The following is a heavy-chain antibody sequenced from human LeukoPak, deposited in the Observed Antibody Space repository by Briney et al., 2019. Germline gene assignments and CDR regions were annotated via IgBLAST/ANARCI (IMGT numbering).Heavy chain of an antibody. J-gene: IGHJ6*03. V-gene: IGHV1-2*02. CDR3: ARDLGTVTTSYYYYMDV. Sequence: ASVKVSCKASGYTFTGYYMHWVRQAPGQGLEWMGWINPNSGGTNYAQKFQGRVTMTRDTSISTAYMELSRLRSDDTAMYYCARDLGTVTTSYYYYMDVWGKGTTVTISS. CDR1: GYTFTGYY. D-gene: IGHD4-17*01. CDR2: INPNSGGT.